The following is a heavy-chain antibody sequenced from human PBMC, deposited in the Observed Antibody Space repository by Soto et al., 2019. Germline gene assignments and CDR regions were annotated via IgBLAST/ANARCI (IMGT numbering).Heavy chain of an antibody. CDR2: IYYSGST. V-gene: IGHV4-59*08. J-gene: IGHJ6*03. CDR3: ARVSGQKDYYYYYMDV. Sequence: SETLSLTCTVSGGSISSYYWSWIRQPPGKGLEWIGYIYYSGSTNYNPSLKSRVTISVDTSKNQFSLKLSSVTAADTAVYYCARVSGQKDYYYYYMDVWGKGTTVTVSS. CDR1: GGSISSYY.